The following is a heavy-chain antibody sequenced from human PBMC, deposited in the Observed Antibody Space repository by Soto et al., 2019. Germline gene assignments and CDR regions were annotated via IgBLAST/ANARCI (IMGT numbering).Heavy chain of an antibody. J-gene: IGHJ6*02. CDR3: ARSEEDSDYYYYGMDV. D-gene: IGHD2-15*01. V-gene: IGHV6-1*01. CDR2: TYYRSRWYS. Sequence: SQTLSLTCVDSGDTVSRNSVAWNWVRQSPSRGLEWLGRTYYRSRWYSDYAVSVRSRIDINADTSKNQVSRQLNSVTPEDTAVYYCARSEEDSDYYYYGMDVWGQGTTVTVSS. CDR1: GDTVSRNSVA.